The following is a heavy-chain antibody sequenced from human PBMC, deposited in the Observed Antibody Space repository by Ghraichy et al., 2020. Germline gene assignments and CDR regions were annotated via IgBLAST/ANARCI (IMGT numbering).Heavy chain of an antibody. CDR1: GGSISGHY. Sequence: SETLSLTCTVSGGSISGHYWSWIRRPPGKGLEWIGYIFYTGATNYSPSLKSRATISVDTSKNQFSLKLTSVTAADTAVYYCARLSALGFYGSANYHSLDYWGRGTLVSVSS. V-gene: IGHV4-59*11. CDR3: ARLSALGFYGSANYHSLDY. D-gene: IGHD3-10*01. J-gene: IGHJ4*02. CDR2: IFYTGAT.